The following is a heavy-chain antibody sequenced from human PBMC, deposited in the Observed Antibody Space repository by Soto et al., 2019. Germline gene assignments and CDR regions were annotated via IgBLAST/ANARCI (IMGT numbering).Heavy chain of an antibody. CDR2: ISYDGSNK. CDR1: GFTFSSYA. V-gene: IGHV3-30-3*01. J-gene: IGHJ4*02. D-gene: IGHD3-3*01. Sequence: QVQLVESGGGVVQPGRSLRLSCAASGFTFSSYAMHWVRQAPGKGLEWVAVISYDGSNKYYADSVKGRFTISRDNSKNTLYLQMNSLRAEDTAVYYCARHPITIFGVATRSGFDYSGQGTLVTVSS. CDR3: ARHPITIFGVATRSGFDY.